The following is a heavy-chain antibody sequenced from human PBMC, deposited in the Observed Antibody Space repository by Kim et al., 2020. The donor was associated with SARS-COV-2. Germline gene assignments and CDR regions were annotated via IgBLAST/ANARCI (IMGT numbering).Heavy chain of an antibody. CDR3: ARGPNYSPFDY. Sequence: LYYAEPGRGRFTSSRDNDKNSLFLQMNSLRAEDTAVYYCARGPNYSPFDYWGQGTLVTVSS. D-gene: IGHD4-4*01. J-gene: IGHJ4*02. V-gene: IGHV3-48*03. CDR2: L.